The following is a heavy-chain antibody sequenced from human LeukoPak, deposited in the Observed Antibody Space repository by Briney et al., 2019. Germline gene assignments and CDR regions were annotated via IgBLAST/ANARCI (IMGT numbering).Heavy chain of an antibody. D-gene: IGHD3-22*01. CDR2: IIPTFGTA. J-gene: IGHJ6*03. CDR3: ARSDYYDSSGYVYYMDV. CDR1: GGTFSSYA. Sequence: GAAVKVSCKASGGTFSSYAISWVRQAPGQGLEWIGRIIPTFGTANYAQKFQGRVTITTDESTSTAYMELSSLRSEDTAVYYCARSDYYDSSGYVYYMDVWGKGTTVTVSS. V-gene: IGHV1-69*05.